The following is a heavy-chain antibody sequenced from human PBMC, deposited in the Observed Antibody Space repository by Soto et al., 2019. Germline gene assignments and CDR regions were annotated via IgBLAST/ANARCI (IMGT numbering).Heavy chain of an antibody. J-gene: IGHJ6*02. CDR2: ISYDGSNK. CDR1: GFTFSHYG. V-gene: IGHV3-30*18. D-gene: IGHD1-26*01. CDR3: AKDVVVGATTGLGDYYYYYGMDV. Sequence: QVQLVESGGGVVQPGRSLRLSCAASGFTFSHYGIHWVRQAPGKGLEWLAVISYDGSNKYYADSVKGRFTISRDNSKNTLYLQMNSLRAEDTAVYYCAKDVVVGATTGLGDYYYYYGMDVWGQGTTVTVSS.